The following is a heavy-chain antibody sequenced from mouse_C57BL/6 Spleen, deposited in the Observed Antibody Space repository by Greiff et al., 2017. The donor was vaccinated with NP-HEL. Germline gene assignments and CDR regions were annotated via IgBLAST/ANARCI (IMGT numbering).Heavy chain of an antibody. CDR2: IDPSDSYT. Sequence: QVQLKQPGAELVKPGASVKLSCKASGYTFTSYWMQWVKQRPGQGLEWIGEIDPSDSYTNYNQKFKGKATLTVDTSSSTAYMQLSSLTSEDSAVYYCARLFDVWGTGTTVTVSS. CDR1: GYTFTSYW. V-gene: IGHV1-50*01. J-gene: IGHJ1*03. CDR3: ARLFDV.